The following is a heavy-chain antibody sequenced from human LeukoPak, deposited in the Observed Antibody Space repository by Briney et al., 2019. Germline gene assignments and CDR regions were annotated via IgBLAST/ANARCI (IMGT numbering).Heavy chain of an antibody. CDR1: GFTFSTYS. CDR2: ISTNGGNT. CDR3: VKDRVSGSSSYWYH. Sequence: PGGSLRLSCSASGFTFSTYSMHWVRQAPGKGLEYVSSISTNGGNTYYADSVKDRFTISRDNSKNTLYLQMSSLRAEDTAVYYCVKDRVSGSSSYWYHWGQGTLVTVSS. J-gene: IGHJ5*02. V-gene: IGHV3-64D*09. D-gene: IGHD3-22*01.